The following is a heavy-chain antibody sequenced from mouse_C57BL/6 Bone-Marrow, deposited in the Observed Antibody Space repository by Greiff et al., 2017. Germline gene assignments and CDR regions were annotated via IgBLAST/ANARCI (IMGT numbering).Heavy chain of an antibody. CDR2: IGPGSGSA. J-gene: IGHJ1*03. Sequence: VKLQESGAELVKPGASVKISCKASGYTFTDYYINWVKQRPGQGLEWIGKIGPGSGSAYYNEKFKGKATLTADKSSSTAYMQLSSLTSEDSAVXFCAPSYYYGSSYRYFDVWGTGTTVTVSS. CDR3: APSYYYGSSYRYFDV. D-gene: IGHD1-1*01. V-gene: IGHV1-77*01. CDR1: GYTFTDYY.